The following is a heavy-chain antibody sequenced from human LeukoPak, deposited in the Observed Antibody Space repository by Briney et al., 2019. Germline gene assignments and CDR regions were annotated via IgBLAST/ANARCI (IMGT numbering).Heavy chain of an antibody. J-gene: IGHJ4*02. CDR1: GFIFSDYV. Sequence: GGSLRLSCAASGFIFSDYVMSWLRQAPGKGLEWVANIKQDGSKKSYVDSVKGRFTISRDNAKNSLYLQMNSLRAEDTAIYYCTRVGYIDEGIDYWGQGTLVTVSS. V-gene: IGHV3-7*04. CDR3: TRVGYIDEGIDY. D-gene: IGHD5-24*01. CDR2: IKQDGSKK.